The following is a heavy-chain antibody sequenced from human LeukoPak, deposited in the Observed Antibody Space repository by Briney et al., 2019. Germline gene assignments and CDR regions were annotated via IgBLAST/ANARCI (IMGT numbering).Heavy chain of an antibody. V-gene: IGHV1-2*02. CDR1: GYTFTGYY. CDR2: INPNSGGT. J-gene: IGHJ4*02. D-gene: IGHD3-3*01. Sequence: ASVKVSCKASGYTFTGYYMHWVRQAPGQGLEWMGWINPNSGGTNYAQKFQGRVTMTRDTSISTAYMELSRLRSDDTAVYCCARDYDFWSGYYKLLDYWGQGTLVTVSS. CDR3: ARDYDFWSGYYKLLDY.